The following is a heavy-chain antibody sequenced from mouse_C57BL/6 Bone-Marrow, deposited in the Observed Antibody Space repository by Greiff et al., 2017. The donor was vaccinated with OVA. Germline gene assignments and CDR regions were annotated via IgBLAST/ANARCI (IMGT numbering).Heavy chain of an antibody. J-gene: IGHJ3*01. D-gene: IGHD1-1*01. CDR1: GFTFSSYT. CDR3: ARQDYGWFAY. CDR2: ISGGGGNT. Sequence: EVQLVESGGGLVKPGGSLKLSCAASGFTFSSYTMSWVRQTPEKRLEWVATISGGGGNTYYPDSVKGRFTISRDNAKNTLYLQMSSLRSEDTALYYCARQDYGWFAYWGQGTLVTVSA. V-gene: IGHV5-9*01.